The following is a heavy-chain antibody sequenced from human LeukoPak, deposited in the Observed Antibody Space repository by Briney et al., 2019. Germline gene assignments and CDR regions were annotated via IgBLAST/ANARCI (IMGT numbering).Heavy chain of an antibody. CDR1: GFSLRTRGVG. D-gene: IGHD6-13*01. CDR3: AHGPAPSGIAAAGSPFDY. V-gene: IGHV2-5*01. Sequence: SGPTLVKPPQTLTLTCTFSGFSLRTRGVGVGWIRQPPGKALEWLPLIYWNDDKRYSPSLKSRLTIAKDTSKNQVVLTLTNMDPVDTATYYCAHGPAPSGIAAAGSPFDYWGQGTLVTVSS. J-gene: IGHJ4*02. CDR2: IYWNDDK.